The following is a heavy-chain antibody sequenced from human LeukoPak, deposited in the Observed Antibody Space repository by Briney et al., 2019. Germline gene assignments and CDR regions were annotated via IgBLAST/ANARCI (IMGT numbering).Heavy chain of an antibody. V-gene: IGHV3-48*02. CDR3: VLGSPFDY. Sequence: TGGSLRLSCAASGFTFSSYSMNWVPQAPGRGLEWVSYINSSSRSIYYADSVKGRFTISRDNANNSLSLQMNSLRDEDTAVYYCVLGSPFDYWGQGTLVTVSS. CDR2: INSSSRSI. J-gene: IGHJ4*02. CDR1: GFTFSSYS. D-gene: IGHD3-10*01.